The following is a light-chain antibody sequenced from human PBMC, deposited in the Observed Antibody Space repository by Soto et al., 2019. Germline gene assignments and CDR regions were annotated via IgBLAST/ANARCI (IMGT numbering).Light chain of an antibody. CDR2: DNN. CDR1: RSNIGRNY. Sequence: QSVLTQPPSVSAAPGQKVTISCSGSRSNIGRNYVSWYQQLPGTAPRLLIYDNNKQPSGIPDRFSGSKSGTSATLDISGLQTGDEAVYYCGTWDSSLSSGPYVFGPGTKVTVL. J-gene: IGLJ1*01. V-gene: IGLV1-51*01. CDR3: GTWDSSLSSGPYV.